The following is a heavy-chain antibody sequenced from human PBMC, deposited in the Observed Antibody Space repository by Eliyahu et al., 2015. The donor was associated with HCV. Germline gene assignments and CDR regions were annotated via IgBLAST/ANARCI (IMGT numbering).Heavy chain of an antibody. Sequence: QVQLQQWGAGXLKPSETLSLTCAVYGXSFSGYYWXWXRQPPGKGLEWIGEINHSGSTNYNPSLKSRVTISVDTSKNQFSLKLSSVTAADTAVYYCARERGLHPRYCSSTSCPSRGMDVWGQGTTVTVSS. J-gene: IGHJ6*02. CDR2: INHSGST. V-gene: IGHV4-34*01. CDR3: ARERGLHPRYCSSTSCPSRGMDV. CDR1: GXSFSGYY. D-gene: IGHD2-2*01.